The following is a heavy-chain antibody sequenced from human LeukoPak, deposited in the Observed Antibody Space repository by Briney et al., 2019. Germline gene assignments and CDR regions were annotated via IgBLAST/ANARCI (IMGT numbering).Heavy chain of an antibody. Sequence: KTSETLSLTCTVSGGSINSNSYYWGWIRQPPGKGLEWIGSIYYSGSTYYNPSLKSRVTISVDTSKNQFSLKLSSVTAADTAVYYCARSKDILTGYCFDYWGQGTLVTVSS. CDR3: ARSKDILTGYCFDY. J-gene: IGHJ4*02. D-gene: IGHD3-9*01. CDR2: IYYSGST. V-gene: IGHV4-39*07. CDR1: GGSINSNSYY.